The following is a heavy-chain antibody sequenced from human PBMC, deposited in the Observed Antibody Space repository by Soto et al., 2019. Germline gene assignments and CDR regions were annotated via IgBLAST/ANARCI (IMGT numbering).Heavy chain of an antibody. CDR2: IYPSGRA. D-gene: IGHD3-16*01. CDR1: GGSITNHY. Sequence: QVQLQESGPGLVTPSETLTLTCSLSGGSITNHYWGWIRQPPGKGLEFIGRIYPSGRAHYNPSLQSRVTMSVDKSKNQLSLTVNSVTAADTSFYSSARYYDVNTAVDYWYFDLWGRGTPVTVSS. J-gene: IGHJ2*01. V-gene: IGHV4-4*07. CDR3: ARYYDVNTAVDYWYFDL.